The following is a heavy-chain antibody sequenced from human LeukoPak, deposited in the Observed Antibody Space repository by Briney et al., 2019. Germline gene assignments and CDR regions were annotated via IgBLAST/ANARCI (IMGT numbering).Heavy chain of an antibody. CDR3: AKVARKWELSDYFDY. CDR2: ISGSGGST. Sequence: PGGSLRLSCAASGFTFSSYAMSWVRQAPGKGLEWVSAISGSGGSTYYADSVKGRFTISRDNSKNTLYLQMNSLRAEDTAVSYCAKVARKWELSDYFDYWGQGTLVTVSS. D-gene: IGHD1-26*01. J-gene: IGHJ4*02. V-gene: IGHV3-23*01. CDR1: GFTFSSYA.